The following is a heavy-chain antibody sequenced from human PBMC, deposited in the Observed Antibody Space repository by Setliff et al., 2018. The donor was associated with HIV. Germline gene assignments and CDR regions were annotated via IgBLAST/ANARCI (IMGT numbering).Heavy chain of an antibody. CDR3: ARVPRQLLKGAAAYFDY. Sequence: ATLSLTCAVSGRSLSGYYWSWIRQPPGKGLEWIGEINQRGSNNYNPSLKSRVTISVDTSKNQFSLRLSSVPAADTAVYYCARVPRQLLKGAAAYFDYWGQGILVTVSS. CDR2: INQRGSN. D-gene: IGHD5-18*01. V-gene: IGHV4-34*01. J-gene: IGHJ4*02. CDR1: GRSLSGYY.